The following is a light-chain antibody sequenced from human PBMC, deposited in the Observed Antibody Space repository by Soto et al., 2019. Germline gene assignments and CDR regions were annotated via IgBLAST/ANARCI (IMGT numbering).Light chain of an antibody. J-gene: IGLJ1*01. CDR2: DVS. CDR1: SYDVGFYNS. V-gene: IGLV2-14*01. Sequence: QSALTQPASVSGSPGQSISISCSGTSYDVGFYNSVSWCLQRPGKAPKVMIFDVSVRPSGVSYRFSGSKSGNTASLTISELQAEDEADYYCSSYTTGRTYVFGTGTKVTVL. CDR3: SSYTTGRTYV.